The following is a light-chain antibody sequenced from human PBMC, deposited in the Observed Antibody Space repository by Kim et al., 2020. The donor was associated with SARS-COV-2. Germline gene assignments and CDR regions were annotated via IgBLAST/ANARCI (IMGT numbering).Light chain of an antibody. CDR1: NIGSKS. Sequence: PGKTARITCGGNNIGSKSVHWYQLKPGQAPILVIYYDNDRPSGIPERFSGSNSGNTATLTISRVEAGDEAAYYCQVWDSNSDHVIFGGGTQLTIL. CDR2: YDN. J-gene: IGLJ2*01. CDR3: QVWDSNSDHVI. V-gene: IGLV3-21*04.